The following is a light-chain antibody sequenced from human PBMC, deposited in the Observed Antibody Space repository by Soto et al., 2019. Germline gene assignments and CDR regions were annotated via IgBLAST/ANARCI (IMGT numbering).Light chain of an antibody. V-gene: IGKV1-5*01. Sequence: DIQMTQSPSTLSASVGDRVTITCRASPSISSWLAWYQPKPGKAPNLLMYDASSLEGGVPSRFSGSGSGTEFTLTIRSLKPDDFATYHCQQYSSFSTCGQGTKVDIK. CDR2: DAS. CDR3: QQYSSFST. J-gene: IGKJ1*01. CDR1: PSISSW.